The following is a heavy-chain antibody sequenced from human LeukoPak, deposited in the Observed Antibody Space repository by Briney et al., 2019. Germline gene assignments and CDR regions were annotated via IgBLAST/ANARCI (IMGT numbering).Heavy chain of an antibody. CDR1: GFTFSSYS. D-gene: IGHD1-26*01. V-gene: IGHV3-21*06. CDR2: ISSSSSYI. J-gene: IGHJ4*02. Sequence: PGGSLRLSCAASGFTFSSYSMNWVRQAPGKGLEWVSSISSSSSYIYYADSVQGRFTISRDNAKNSLYLQMDSLRVEDTAVYYCARALWELRSSAHFDYWGQGTLVTVPS. CDR3: ARALWELRSSAHFDY.